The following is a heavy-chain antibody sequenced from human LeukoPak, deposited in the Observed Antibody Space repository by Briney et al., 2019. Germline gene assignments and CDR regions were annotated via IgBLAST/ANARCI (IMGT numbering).Heavy chain of an antibody. CDR1: GYTFTGYY. V-gene: IGHV1-2*02. D-gene: IGHD6-13*01. J-gene: IGHJ4*02. CDR3: AREPGIAAAGLIDY. CDR2: INPDSGGT. Sequence: GASVKVSCKASGYTFTGYYIHWVRQAPGQGLEWMGWINPDSGGTNYAQRFQGRVTMTRDTSISSAYMELSSLRSEDTAVYYCAREPGIAAAGLIDYWGQGTLVTVSS.